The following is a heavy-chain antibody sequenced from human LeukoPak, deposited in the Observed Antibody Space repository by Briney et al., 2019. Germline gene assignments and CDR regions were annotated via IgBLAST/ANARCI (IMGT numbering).Heavy chain of an antibody. D-gene: IGHD3-22*01. J-gene: IGHJ3*02. V-gene: IGHV4-31*03. CDR1: GGSISSGGYY. CDR3: ARGLSKAYYYDSSGYGPMDAFDI. Sequence: SETLSLTCTVSGGSISSGGYYWSWIRQHPGKGLEWIGDIYYSGSTYYNPSLKSRVTISVDTSKNQFSLKLSSVTAADTAVYYCARGLSKAYYYDSSGYGPMDAFDIWGQGTMVTVSS. CDR2: IYYSGST.